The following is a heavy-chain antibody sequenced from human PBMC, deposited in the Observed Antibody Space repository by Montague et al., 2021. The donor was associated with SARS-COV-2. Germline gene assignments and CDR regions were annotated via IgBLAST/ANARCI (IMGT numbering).Heavy chain of an antibody. D-gene: IGHD3-10*01. CDR2: IDWDDDK. Sequence: PALVKPTQTLTLTCTFSGFSLSTSGMCVSWIRQPPGKALEWLARIDWDDDKYYSTSLKTRLTISKDTSKNQVVLTMTNMDPVDTATYYCARTAGTDYTGYYSYAMDVWGQGTTVTVSS. V-gene: IGHV2-70*11. CDR1: GFSLSTSGMC. J-gene: IGHJ6*02. CDR3: ARTAGTDYTGYYSYAMDV.